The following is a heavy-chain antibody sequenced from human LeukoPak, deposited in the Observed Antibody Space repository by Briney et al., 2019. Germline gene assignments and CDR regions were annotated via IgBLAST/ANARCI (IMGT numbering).Heavy chain of an antibody. CDR3: ARDVSSTPNWEFDY. D-gene: IGHD1-26*01. CDR1: GYTFADYF. CDR2: INANSGGT. V-gene: IGHV1-2*06. J-gene: IGHJ4*02. Sequence: ASVKVSCKTSGYTFADYFIHWVRQAPGQGLEYMGRINANSGGTEYQQKFQGRVTMTRDMSISTAYVEFNWLISDDTAIYYCARDVSSTPNWEFDYWGQGTTVTVSS.